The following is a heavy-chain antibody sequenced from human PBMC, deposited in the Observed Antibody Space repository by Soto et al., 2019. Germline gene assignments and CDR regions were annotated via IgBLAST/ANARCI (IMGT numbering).Heavy chain of an antibody. CDR2: INHSGST. CDR1: GGSFSGYY. CDR3: ARERKRGMAAAGAPHWFDP. D-gene: IGHD6-13*01. Sequence: QVQLQQWGAGLLKPSETLSLTCAVYGGSFSGYYWSWIRQPPGKGLEWIGEINHSGSTNYNPSLXSRVTISVDTXXNXFXXKLSSVTAADTAVYYCARERKRGMAAAGAPHWFDPWGQGTLVTVSS. J-gene: IGHJ5*02. V-gene: IGHV4-34*01.